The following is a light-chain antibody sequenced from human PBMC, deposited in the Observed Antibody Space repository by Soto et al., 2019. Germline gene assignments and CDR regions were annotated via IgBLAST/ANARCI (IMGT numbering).Light chain of an antibody. Sequence: DIHMTQSPSTLAASVGDRVTIAXRASQSIYYWFAWYQQKPGKATKXXIQXASILQSGVPSRFSGSGSGTELTITISSLQPDDVETYCCQQYKSNSTFGQGTKVDIK. CDR1: QSIYYW. V-gene: IGKV1-5*03. CDR2: XAS. J-gene: IGKJ1*01. CDR3: QQYKSNST.